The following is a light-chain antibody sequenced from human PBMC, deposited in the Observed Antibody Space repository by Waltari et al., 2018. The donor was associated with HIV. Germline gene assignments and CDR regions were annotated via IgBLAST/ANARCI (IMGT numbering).Light chain of an antibody. Sequence: QSALTQPPSASGSPGQSVTISCTGTSSDVGGYNYVSWYQQHPGKASKHMIYEVSKPPSGVPDRFSCSKTSDTAALTVSGRQADDEADYYCISYAGSDSLVVFCGGTKLTVL. J-gene: IGLJ2*01. CDR2: EVS. CDR3: ISYAGSDSLVV. CDR1: SSDVGGYNY. V-gene: IGLV2-8*01.